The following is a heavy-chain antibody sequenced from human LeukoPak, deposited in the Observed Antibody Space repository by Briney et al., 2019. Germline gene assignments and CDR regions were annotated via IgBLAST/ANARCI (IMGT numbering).Heavy chain of an antibody. J-gene: IGHJ4*02. CDR3: ARGPRYWSSWYYFDY. D-gene: IGHD6-13*01. V-gene: IGHV3-33*01. CDR1: GFTFSSYG. CDR2: IWYDGSNK. Sequence: GGSLRLSCAASGFTFSSYGMHWVRQAPGKGLEWVAVIWYDGSNKYYADSVKGRFTISRDNAKNTLYLQMNSLRAEDTAVYYCARGPRYWSSWYYFDYWGQGTLVTVSS.